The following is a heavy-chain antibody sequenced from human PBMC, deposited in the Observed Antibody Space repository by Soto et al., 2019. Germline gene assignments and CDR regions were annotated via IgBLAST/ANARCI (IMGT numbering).Heavy chain of an antibody. CDR3: AKDAVPGDGVWILDH. CDR1: GFTFASYA. D-gene: IGHD4-17*01. J-gene: IGHJ4*02. Sequence: GGSVRLSCAASGFTFASYAMTWVRQAPGKGLESVAGLYGNSGGIQYSDSVKGRFTISRDNSKNIVYLQMNSLRVEDTAVYFCAKDAVPGDGVWILDHWGQGTLVTVSS. V-gene: IGHV3-23*01. CDR2: LYGNSGGI.